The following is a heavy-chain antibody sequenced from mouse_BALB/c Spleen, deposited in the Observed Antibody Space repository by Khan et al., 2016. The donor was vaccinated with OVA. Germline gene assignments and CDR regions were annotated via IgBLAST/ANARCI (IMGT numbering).Heavy chain of an antibody. CDR1: GYTFINYW. D-gene: IGHD1-1*01. CDR2: INPSTAYT. Sequence: QVQLQQSGAELAKPGDSVKMSCKASGYTFINYWILWVKQRPGQGLEWIGYINPSTAYTEYNQNFKDKATLTADKSSRTAYMQLSSLTSEDSAFYFGTRRCLRWDFDYWGQGTSLSVSS. V-gene: IGHV1-7*01. CDR3: TRRCLRWDFDY. J-gene: IGHJ2*03.